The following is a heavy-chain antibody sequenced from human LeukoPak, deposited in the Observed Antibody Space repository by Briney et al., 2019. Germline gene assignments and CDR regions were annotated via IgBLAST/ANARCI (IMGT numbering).Heavy chain of an antibody. CDR1: GFIFSSSG. CDR3: AKTPIPHGYSYGYEEFDY. D-gene: IGHD5-18*01. CDR2: ISYDGSNK. Sequence: GRSLRLSCAASGFIFSSSGMHWVRQAPGKGLEWVAVISYDGSNKYYADSVKGRFTISRDNSENTLYLQMNSLRAEDTAVYYCAKTPIPHGYSYGYEEFDYWGQGTLVTVSS. J-gene: IGHJ4*02. V-gene: IGHV3-30*18.